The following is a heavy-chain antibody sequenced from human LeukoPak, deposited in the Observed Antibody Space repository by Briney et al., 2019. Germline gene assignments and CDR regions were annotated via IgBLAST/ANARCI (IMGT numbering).Heavy chain of an antibody. J-gene: IGHJ3*02. Sequence: GGSLRLSCAASGLTFSNAWMSWVRQAPGKGLEWVSVIYSGGSTYYADSVKGRFTISRDNSKNTLYLQMNSLRAEDTAVYYCAKDRGYYGSGSYYKRDAFDIWGQGTMVTVSS. V-gene: IGHV3-53*01. CDR1: GLTFSNAW. CDR3: AKDRGYYGSGSYYKRDAFDI. D-gene: IGHD3-10*01. CDR2: IYSGGST.